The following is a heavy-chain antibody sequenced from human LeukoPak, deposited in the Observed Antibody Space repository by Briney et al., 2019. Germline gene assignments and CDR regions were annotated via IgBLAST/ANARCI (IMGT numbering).Heavy chain of an antibody. CDR3: ARYQQTGYESDY. V-gene: IGHV3-74*01. CDR2: IGHDGSGA. Sequence: PGGSLRLSCAASGFPFNNYWMHWVRQSPGKGLICVARIGHDGSGAGYADSVKGRFTISRDNAKSTLYLQMNSLGAEDTAVYYCARYQQTGYESDYWGQGTLVTVSS. J-gene: IGHJ4*02. D-gene: IGHD5-12*01. CDR1: GFPFNNYW.